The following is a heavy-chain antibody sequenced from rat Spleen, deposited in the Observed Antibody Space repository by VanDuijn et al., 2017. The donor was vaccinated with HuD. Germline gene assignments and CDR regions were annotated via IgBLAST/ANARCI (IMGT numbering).Heavy chain of an antibody. V-gene: IGHV2S30*01. CDR1: GFSLMGYS. D-gene: IGHD1-11*01. CDR3: ARQRATEGIGYWSFDF. Sequence: QVQLKESGPGLVQPSQTLSLTCTVSGFSLMGYSVHWVRQPPGKGLAWMGRMKYDGDTYYNSGLKSRLNISRDTSKSQVFLKMNSLQTEDTAKYFCARQRATEGIGYWSFDFWGPGTMVTVSS. CDR2: MKYDGDT. J-gene: IGHJ1*01.